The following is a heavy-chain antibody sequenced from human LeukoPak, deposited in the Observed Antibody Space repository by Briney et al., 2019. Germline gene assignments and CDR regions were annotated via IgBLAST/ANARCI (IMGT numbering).Heavy chain of an antibody. D-gene: IGHD6-19*01. V-gene: IGHV3-33*06. CDR3: AKDSGAVAGTPPESILDY. CDR2: IWYDGSNK. J-gene: IGHJ4*02. Sequence: PGRSLRLSCAASGFTFSSYGMHWVRQAPGKGLEWVAVIWYDGSNKYYADSVKGRFTISRDNSKNTLYLQMNSLRAEDTAVYYCAKDSGAVAGTPPESILDYWGQGTLVTVSS. CDR1: GFTFSSYG.